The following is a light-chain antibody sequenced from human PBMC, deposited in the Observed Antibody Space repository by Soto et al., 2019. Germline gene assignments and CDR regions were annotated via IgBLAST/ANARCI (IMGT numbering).Light chain of an antibody. J-gene: IGKJ1*01. Sequence: IVLTQSPGTLSLSPGERATLSCRASQSVSSSYLAWYQQKPGQAPRLLIYGASSRATGIPDRFSGSGSGTDFTLTISRLEPEDFAVYYCPQYGSSPRTFRPGTKV. CDR1: QSVSSSY. CDR3: PQYGSSPRT. CDR2: GAS. V-gene: IGKV3-20*01.